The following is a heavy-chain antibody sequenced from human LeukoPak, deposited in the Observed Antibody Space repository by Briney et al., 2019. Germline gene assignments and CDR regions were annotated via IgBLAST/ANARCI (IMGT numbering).Heavy chain of an antibody. V-gene: IGHV4-39*01. J-gene: IGHJ5*02. CDR1: GGSISSSSYY. CDR2: IYYSGST. D-gene: IGHD3-10*01. CDR3: ARPRIAMERIKGGWFDR. Sequence: PSETLSLTCTVSGGSISSSSYYWGWIRQPPGKGREWIGSIYYSGSTYYNPSLNSLATISVDKSKNQFSLHLSSVTAADTAVYYCARPRIAMERIKGGWFDRWGQGTLVTVSS.